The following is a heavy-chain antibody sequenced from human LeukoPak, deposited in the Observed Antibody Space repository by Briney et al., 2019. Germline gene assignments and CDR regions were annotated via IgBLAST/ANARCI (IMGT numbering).Heavy chain of an antibody. V-gene: IGHV4-59*01. D-gene: IGHD2-15*01. CDR3: ARYCSGGDCYPKALDY. CDR2: IYYSGST. Sequence: SETLSLTCAVYGESFNDYYWSWIRQPPGKGLEWIGYIYYSGSTSYNPSLKSRLTISVDTSLNQFSLKLNSVTAADTAVYYCARYCSGGDCYPKALDYWGQGILVTVSS. J-gene: IGHJ4*02. CDR1: GESFNDYY.